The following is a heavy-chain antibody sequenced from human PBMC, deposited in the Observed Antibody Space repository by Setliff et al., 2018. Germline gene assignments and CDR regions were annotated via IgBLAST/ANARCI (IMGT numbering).Heavy chain of an antibody. CDR2: INRRGST. D-gene: IGHD6-19*01. V-gene: IGHV4-61*09. CDR3: ARASSGWYSAYYYYMDV. CDR1: GGSVNSGYDN. J-gene: IGHJ6*03. Sequence: SETLSLTCTVSGGSVNSGYDNWNWLRQPAGKGLEWIGHINRRGSTNFSPSLKSRVTISLDPSKNQFSLNLTSVTAADTAVYYCARASSGWYSAYYYYMDVWGKGTTVTVSS.